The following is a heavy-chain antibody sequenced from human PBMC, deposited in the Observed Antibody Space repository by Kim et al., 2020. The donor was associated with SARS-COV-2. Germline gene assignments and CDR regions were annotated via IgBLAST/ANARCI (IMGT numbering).Heavy chain of an antibody. J-gene: IGHJ6*03. V-gene: IGHV4-30-2*01. CDR2: IYHSGST. D-gene: IGHD7-27*01. CDR1: GGSISSGGYS. CDR3: ARASGDYYYYYMDV. Sequence: SETLSLTCAVSGGSISSGGYSWSWIRQPPGKGLEWIGYIYHSGSTYYNPSLKSRVTISVDRSKNQFSLKLSSVTAADTAVYYCARASGDYYYYYMDVWG.